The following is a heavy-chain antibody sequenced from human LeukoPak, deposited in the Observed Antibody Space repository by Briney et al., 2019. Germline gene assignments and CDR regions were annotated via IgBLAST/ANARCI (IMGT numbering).Heavy chain of an antibody. CDR2: VSSSGGST. CDR1: GFTFSSSS. CDR3: AKVKSGSYRGGDFDY. V-gene: IGHV3-23*01. Sequence: GGSLRLSCAASGFTFSSSSMNWVRQAPGRGLEWVSVVSSSGGSTYYADSVKGRFTISRDNSKNTLSLQMSSLRAEDTAVYYCAKVKSGSYRGGDFDYWGQGTLVTVSS. D-gene: IGHD3-16*02. J-gene: IGHJ4*02.